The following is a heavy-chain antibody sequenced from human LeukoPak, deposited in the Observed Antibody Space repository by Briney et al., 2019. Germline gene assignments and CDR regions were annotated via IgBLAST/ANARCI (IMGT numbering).Heavy chain of an antibody. CDR3: ARGENNYGYYYFDY. CDR2: IKQDGSEK. V-gene: IGHV3-7*04. CDR1: GFTFSSYW. Sequence: PGGSLRLSCAASGFTFSSYWMSWVRQAPGKGLEWVANIKQDGSEKYYVDSVKGRFTISRDNAKNSLYLQINSLRAEDTSVYYCARGENNYGYYYFDYWGQGTLVTVSS. D-gene: IGHD5-24*01. J-gene: IGHJ4*02.